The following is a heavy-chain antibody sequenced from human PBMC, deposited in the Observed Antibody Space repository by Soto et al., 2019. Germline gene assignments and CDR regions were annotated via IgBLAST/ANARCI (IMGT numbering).Heavy chain of an antibody. V-gene: IGHV3-30-3*01. Sequence: LSCAASGFTFSSYAMHWVLQAPGKGLEWVAVISYDGSNKYYADSVKGRFTISRDNSKNTLYLQMNSLRAEDTAVYYCARDRWGIAARQPVRFDYWGQGTLVTVSS. D-gene: IGHD6-6*01. CDR2: ISYDGSNK. CDR1: GFTFSSYA. J-gene: IGHJ4*02. CDR3: ARDRWGIAARQPVRFDY.